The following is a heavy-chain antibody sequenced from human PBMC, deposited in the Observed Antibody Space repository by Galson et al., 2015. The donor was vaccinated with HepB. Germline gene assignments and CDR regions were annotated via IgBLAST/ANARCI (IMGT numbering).Heavy chain of an antibody. D-gene: IGHD6-6*01. Sequence: SVKVSCKASGYTFTSYDISWVRQATGQGLEWMGWMDPNSGNPGYAQRFQGRVTMTRNTSISTAYMELSSLRAEDTAVYYCARAVPMDYWGQGTLVTVSS. V-gene: IGHV1-8*01. CDR2: MDPNSGNP. CDR3: ARAVPMDY. CDR1: GYTFTSYD. J-gene: IGHJ4*02.